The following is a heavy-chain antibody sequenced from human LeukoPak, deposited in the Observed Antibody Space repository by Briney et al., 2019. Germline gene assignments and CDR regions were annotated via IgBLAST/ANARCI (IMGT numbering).Heavy chain of an antibody. CDR3: AKAYSSSWYSLSGDY. Sequence: GGSLRLSCAASGFTFDDYAMHWVRQAPGKGLEWVSLISGDGGSAYYADSVKGRFTISRDNSKNSLYLQMNSLRTEDTALYYCAKAYSSSWYSLSGDYWGQGTLVTVSS. CDR1: GFTFDDYA. J-gene: IGHJ4*02. CDR2: ISGDGGSA. V-gene: IGHV3-43*02. D-gene: IGHD6-13*01.